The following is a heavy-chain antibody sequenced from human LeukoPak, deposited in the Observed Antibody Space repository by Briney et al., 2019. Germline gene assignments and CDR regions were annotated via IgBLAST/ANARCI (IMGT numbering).Heavy chain of an antibody. CDR1: GGSFSGYY. Sequence: SETLSLICALYGGSFSGYYWSWIRQPPGKGLEWIGEINHSGSTNYNPSLKSRVTISVDTSKNQFSLKLSSVTAADTAMYYCASSLDYYDSGSYFDYWGQGTLVTVSS. CDR2: INHSGST. V-gene: IGHV4-34*01. CDR3: ASSLDYYDSGSYFDY. D-gene: IGHD3-10*01. J-gene: IGHJ4*02.